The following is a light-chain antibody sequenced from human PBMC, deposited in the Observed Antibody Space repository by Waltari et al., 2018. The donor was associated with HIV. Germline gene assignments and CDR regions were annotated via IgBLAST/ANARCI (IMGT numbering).Light chain of an antibody. V-gene: IGLV2-8*01. Sequence: QSALTQSPSASGSPGQSVHISFTAANGDISDYKYPCWYQQHSDRPPKLIIFEVTKRPSGVPDRFSGSKSGNTASLFVSGLQPEDGATYFCSSFAGTHKLFGGGTKLTVL. CDR3: SSFAGTHKL. CDR1: NGDISDYKY. CDR2: EVT. J-gene: IGLJ2*01.